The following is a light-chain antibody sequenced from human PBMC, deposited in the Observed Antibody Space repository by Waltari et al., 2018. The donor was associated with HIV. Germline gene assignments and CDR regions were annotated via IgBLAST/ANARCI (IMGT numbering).Light chain of an antibody. Sequence: DIVLTQTPLSSPVTLGQPASISCKSRQSLVHSDGNTYLAWLQQRPGQSPRLLISQISKRFSGVPDRFSGSGAGTDFTLTISRVEAEDVGIYYCMQATHFPRTFGQGTKVEIQ. V-gene: IGKV2-24*01. CDR3: MQATHFPRT. CDR1: QSLVHSDGNTY. CDR2: QIS. J-gene: IGKJ1*01.